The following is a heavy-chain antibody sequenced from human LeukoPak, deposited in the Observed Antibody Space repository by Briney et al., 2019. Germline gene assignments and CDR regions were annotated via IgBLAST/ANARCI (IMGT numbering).Heavy chain of an antibody. CDR1: GGSISSGGYS. V-gene: IGHV4-30-2*01. CDR2: IYHSGST. Sequence: SETLSLTCAVSGGSISSGGYSWSWIRQPPGKGLEWIGYIYHSGSTYYNPSLKSRVTISVDRSKNQFSLKLSSVTAADTAVYYCARARSQYCSGGSCSPAGYYYYGMDVWGQGTTVTVSS. D-gene: IGHD2-15*01. CDR3: ARARSQYCSGGSCSPAGYYYYGMDV. J-gene: IGHJ6*02.